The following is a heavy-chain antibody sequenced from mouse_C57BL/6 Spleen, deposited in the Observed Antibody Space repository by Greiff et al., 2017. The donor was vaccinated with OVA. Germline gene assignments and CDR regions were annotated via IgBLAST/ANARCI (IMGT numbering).Heavy chain of an antibody. J-gene: IGHJ2*01. CDR2: IYPGGGYT. V-gene: IGHV1-63*01. CDR1: GYTFTNYW. D-gene: IGHD2-3*01. CDR3: ARLDDGYYFDY. Sequence: VKLQQSGAELVRPGTSVKMSCKASGYTFTNYWIGWAKQRPGHGLEWIGDIYPGGGYTNYNEKFKGKATLTADKSSSTAYMQFSSLTSEDSAIYYCARLDDGYYFDYWGQGTTLTVSS.